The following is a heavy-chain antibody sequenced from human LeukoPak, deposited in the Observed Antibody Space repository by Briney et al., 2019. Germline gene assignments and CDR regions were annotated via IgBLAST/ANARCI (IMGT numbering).Heavy chain of an antibody. Sequence: GRTLRLSCAASGLTFSNYGMHWVRQAAGKGREWVAVIYDDGSKAYFADSVKGRFTISRDNSKNTVVLHMNRLRVEDTAVFYCARDFKSGYVDSWGQGTLVTVSS. J-gene: IGHJ4*02. V-gene: IGHV3-33*01. CDR1: GLTFSNYG. CDR3: ARDFKSGYVDS. CDR2: IYDDGSKA. D-gene: IGHD3-3*01.